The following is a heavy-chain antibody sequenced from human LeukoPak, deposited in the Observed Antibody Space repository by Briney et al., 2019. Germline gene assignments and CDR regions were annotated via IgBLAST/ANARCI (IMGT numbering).Heavy chain of an antibody. CDR3: ARGVDSGSYYNYYCYYMDV. Sequence: SETLPLTCTVSGGSISSYYWSWIRQPPGKGLEWIGYIYYSGSTNYNPSLKSRVTISVDTSKNQFSLKLSSVTAADTAVYYCARGVDSGSYYNYYCYYMDVWGKGTTVTVSS. CDR2: IYYSGST. V-gene: IGHV4-59*01. CDR1: GGSISSYY. D-gene: IGHD1-26*01. J-gene: IGHJ6*03.